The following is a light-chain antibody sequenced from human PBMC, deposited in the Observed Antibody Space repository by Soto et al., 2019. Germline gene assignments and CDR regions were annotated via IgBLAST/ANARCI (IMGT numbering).Light chain of an antibody. CDR2: GAS. CDR1: QSVSSSY. V-gene: IGKV3-20*01. J-gene: IGKJ5*01. CDR3: QQYGSSPPIT. Sequence: EIVLTQAPGTLSLSPVERATLSCRASQSVSSSYLACYQQKPGQAPRLLIYGASSRATGIPGRFSGSGSQTYFTLIISRLEPEDFAVYYCQQYGSSPPITFGQGTRLEIK.